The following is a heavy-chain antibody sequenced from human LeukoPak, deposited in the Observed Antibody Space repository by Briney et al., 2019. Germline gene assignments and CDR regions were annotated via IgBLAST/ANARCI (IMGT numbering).Heavy chain of an antibody. Sequence: SETLSLTCTVSGGSISSYYWSWLRQPPGKGLEWIGYIYYSGSTNYNPSLKSRVTISVDTSKNQFSLKLSSVTAADTAVYYCASAGPYYDFWSGYSPGIYYFDYWGQGTLVTVSS. CDR2: IYYSGST. D-gene: IGHD3-3*01. CDR3: ASAGPYYDFWSGYSPGIYYFDY. J-gene: IGHJ4*02. CDR1: GGSISSYY. V-gene: IGHV4-59*01.